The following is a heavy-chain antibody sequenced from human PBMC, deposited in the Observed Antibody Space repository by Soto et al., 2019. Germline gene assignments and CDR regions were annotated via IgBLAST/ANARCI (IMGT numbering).Heavy chain of an antibody. J-gene: IGHJ4*02. Sequence: GGSLRLSCAASGFTFSSYAMHWVRQAPGKGLEWVAVISYDGSNKYYADSVKGRFTISRDNSKNTLYLQMNSLRAEDTAVYYCARDRASAGTTRFDYWGQGTLVTVSS. CDR3: ARDRASAGTTRFDY. CDR1: GFTFSSYA. D-gene: IGHD1-1*01. CDR2: ISYDGSNK. V-gene: IGHV3-30-3*01.